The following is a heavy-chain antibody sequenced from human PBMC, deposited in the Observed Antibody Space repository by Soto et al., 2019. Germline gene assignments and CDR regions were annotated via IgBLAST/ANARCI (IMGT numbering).Heavy chain of an antibody. CDR3: ARVKGVILTGHYLFDY. J-gene: IGHJ4*02. CDR1: GGSFSGYY. D-gene: IGHD3-9*01. V-gene: IGHV4-34*01. CDR2: INHSGST. Sequence: PSETLSLTCAVYGGSFSGYYWSWIRQPPGKGLEWIGEINHSGSTNYNPSLKSRVTISVDTSKNQFSLKLSSVTAADTAVYYCARVKGVILTGHYLFDYWGQGTLVTVSS.